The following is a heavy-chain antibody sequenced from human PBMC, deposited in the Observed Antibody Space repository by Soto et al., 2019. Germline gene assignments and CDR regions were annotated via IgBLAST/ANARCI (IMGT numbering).Heavy chain of an antibody. J-gene: IGHJ4*02. CDR1: GYTFTSYG. V-gene: IGHV1-18*01. Sequence: QVQLVQSGAEVKKPGASVKVSCKASGYTFTSYGITWVRQAPGQGLEWMGWISAYNGHTNYAQKLQGRVTMTTDTSTNTAHKELGSLRSDDTAVDYWARGNGNFDYWGQGTPVTVSS. D-gene: IGHD1-26*01. CDR3: ARGNGNFDY. CDR2: ISAYNGHT.